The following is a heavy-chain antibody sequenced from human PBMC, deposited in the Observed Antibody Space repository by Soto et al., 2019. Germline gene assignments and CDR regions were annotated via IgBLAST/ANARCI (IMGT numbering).Heavy chain of an antibody. V-gene: IGHV4-34*01. J-gene: IGHJ6*02. CDR2: INHSGST. Sequence: SETLSLTCAVYGGSFSGYYWSWIRQPPGKGLEWIGEINHSGSTNYNPSLKSRVTISVDTSKNQFSLKLSSVTAADTAVYYCRFGESSIYYYYYGMDVWGQATKVTVSS. D-gene: IGHD3-10*01. CDR1: GGSFSGYY. CDR3: RFGESSIYYYYYGMDV.